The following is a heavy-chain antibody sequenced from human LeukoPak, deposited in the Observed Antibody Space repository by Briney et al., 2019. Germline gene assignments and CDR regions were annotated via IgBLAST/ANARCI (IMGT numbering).Heavy chain of an antibody. CDR1: GGSITSASYY. Sequence: PSETLSLTCTVSGGSITSASYYWTWIRQPAGKGLEWIGRLYTNENTNYNPSLASRVSISVDTSKSQFYLKLNSVTAADTALYFCARGVVTDDYYMDVWGTGTTVTVSS. CDR3: ARGVVTDDYYMDV. J-gene: IGHJ6*03. V-gene: IGHV4-61*02. D-gene: IGHD2-21*01. CDR2: LYTNENT.